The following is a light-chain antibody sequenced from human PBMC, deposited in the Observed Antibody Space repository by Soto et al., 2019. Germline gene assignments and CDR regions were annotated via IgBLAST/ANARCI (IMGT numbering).Light chain of an antibody. CDR3: QQYNNYIT. CDR1: QSVSSN. V-gene: IGKV3-15*01. CDR2: GAS. J-gene: IGKJ5*01. Sequence: EIVMTQSPATLSVFPGDGATLSCRASQSVSSNLAWYQHKPGQAPRLLIYGASTRATGVPARFSGSGSGTEFTLTISSLQSEDFAVYYCQQYNNYITFGQGTRLEMK.